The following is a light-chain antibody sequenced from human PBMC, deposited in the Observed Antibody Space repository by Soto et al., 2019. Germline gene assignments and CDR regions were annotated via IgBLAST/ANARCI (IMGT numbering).Light chain of an antibody. CDR1: QSISSY. Sequence: DIQMTQSPSSLSASVGDRVTITCRASQSISSYLNWYQQKPGKAPKLLIYAASSLQSGVPSRFSGSGSGTDFTLTISSLQPEDFETYYCQQSYSTPNTFGQGTKVDIX. CDR3: QQSYSTPNT. V-gene: IGKV1-39*01. CDR2: AAS. J-gene: IGKJ2*01.